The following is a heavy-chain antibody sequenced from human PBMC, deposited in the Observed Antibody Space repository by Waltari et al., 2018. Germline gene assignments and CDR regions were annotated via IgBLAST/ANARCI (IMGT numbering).Heavy chain of an antibody. CDR3: AREGYDLYSVGMDV. D-gene: IGHD2-21*02. J-gene: IGHJ6*02. V-gene: IGHV3-30-3*01. Sequence: EQLVESGGALVQPGRSLRLSGAAAGFTLSSFAVHWVRQAPGKGLEWVGVISNDGTKKYYVDSVKGRFTISRDNFKNMVYMQMNSLRREDTALYYCAREGYDLYSVGMDVWGQGTTVTVSS. CDR2: ISNDGTKK. CDR1: GFTLSSFA.